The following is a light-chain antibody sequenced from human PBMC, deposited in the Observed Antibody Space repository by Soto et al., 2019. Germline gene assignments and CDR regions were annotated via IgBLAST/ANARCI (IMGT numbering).Light chain of an antibody. CDR2: DAS. CDR3: QQSAL. V-gene: IGKV1-33*01. J-gene: IGKJ4*01. CDR1: QDISNY. Sequence: DIQMTQSPSSLSASVGDRVTITCQASQDISNYLNWYQQKPGKAPKLLIYDASNLETGVPSRFSGSGSGTDFTFTISSLQPEDIATYYCQQSALFGGRTKVDI.